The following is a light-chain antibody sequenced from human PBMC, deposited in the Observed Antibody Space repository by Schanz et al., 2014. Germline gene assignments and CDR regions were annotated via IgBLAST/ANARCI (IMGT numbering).Light chain of an antibody. J-gene: IGLJ3*02. CDR1: SSDVGSYKL. V-gene: IGLV2-23*01. Sequence: QSALTQPASVSGSPGQSITISCTGTSSDVGSYKLVSWYQQHPGKAPKLMIYEGSKRPSGVSNRISGSKSGNTASLTISGVQAEDEADYYCCSYAGSSTWVFGGGTKLTVL. CDR3: CSYAGSSTWV. CDR2: EGS.